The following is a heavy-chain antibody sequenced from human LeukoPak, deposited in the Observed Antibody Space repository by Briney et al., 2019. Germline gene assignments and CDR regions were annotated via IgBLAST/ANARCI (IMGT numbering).Heavy chain of an antibody. J-gene: IGHJ4*02. Sequence: SETLSLTCAVYGGSFSGYYWSWIRQPPGKGLEWIGEINHSGSTNYNPSLKSRVTISVDTSKNQFSLKLSSVTAADTAVYYCARRMPRYCSGGSCDDYWGQGTLVTVSS. CDR3: ARRMPRYCSGGSCDDY. CDR2: INHSGST. V-gene: IGHV4-34*01. D-gene: IGHD2-15*01. CDR1: GGSFSGYY.